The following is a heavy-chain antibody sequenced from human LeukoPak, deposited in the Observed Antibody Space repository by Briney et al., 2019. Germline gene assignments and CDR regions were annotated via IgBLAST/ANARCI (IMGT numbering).Heavy chain of an antibody. CDR2: ISGSGGST. CDR1: GFTFSSYA. J-gene: IGHJ4*02. Sequence: PGGSLRLSCAASGFTFSSYAMSWVRQAPGKGLEWVSAISGSGGSTYYADSVKGRFTISRDNSKNTLYLQMNSLRAEDMAVYYCAKCYSGSYYAFDYWGQGTLVTVSS. CDR3: AKCYSGSYYAFDY. V-gene: IGHV3-23*01. D-gene: IGHD1-26*01.